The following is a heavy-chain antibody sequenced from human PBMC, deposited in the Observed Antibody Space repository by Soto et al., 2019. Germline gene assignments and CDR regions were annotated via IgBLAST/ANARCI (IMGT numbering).Heavy chain of an antibody. Sequence: SETLSLTCGVSGGSISSGTFSWTWIRQPPGKGLEFIGSIYYTGGTYYNPSLKSRVTISADKSISTAYLQWSSLKASDTAMYYCARPLPYYYDSSTDYSISFGSWDQGTLVTVSS. CDR3: ARPLPYYYDSSTDYSISFGS. V-gene: IGHV4-30-2*01. CDR2: IYYTGGT. J-gene: IGHJ5*01. D-gene: IGHD3-22*01. CDR1: GGSISSGTFS.